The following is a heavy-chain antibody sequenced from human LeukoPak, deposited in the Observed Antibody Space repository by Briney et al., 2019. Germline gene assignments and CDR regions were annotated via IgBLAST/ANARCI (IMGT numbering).Heavy chain of an antibody. D-gene: IGHD6-6*01. CDR2: ISGSGGST. CDR3: VRALGSSSADY. Sequence: GGSLRLSCAASGFTFSSYAMSWVRQAPGKGLEWVSAISGSGGSTYYADSVKGRFTISRDNAKNSVSLQMNSLRGEDTAVYYCVRALGSSSADYWGQGTLVTVSS. J-gene: IGHJ4*02. V-gene: IGHV3-23*01. CDR1: GFTFSSYA.